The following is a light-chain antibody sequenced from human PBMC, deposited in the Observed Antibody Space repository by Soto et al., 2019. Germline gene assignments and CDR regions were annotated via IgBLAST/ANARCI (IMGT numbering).Light chain of an antibody. V-gene: IGLV2-14*01. CDR2: EVT. Sequence: QSVLIQPASLSVSPGQTITISFTGTSTDVGGYNAVSWYQHHPGKAPKLIIYEVTHRPSGVSDRFSASKSGNTASLTISGLQAEDEADYYCNSFRVSHLYVFGPGAKVTVL. CDR1: STDVGGYNA. CDR3: NSFRVSHLYV. J-gene: IGLJ1*01.